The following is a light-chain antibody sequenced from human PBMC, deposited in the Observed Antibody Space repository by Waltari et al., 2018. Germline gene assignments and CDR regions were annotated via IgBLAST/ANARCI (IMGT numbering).Light chain of an antibody. CDR2: AAS. Sequence: AIRMTQSPSSLSASTGDGVTLTCRASQNINSYLAWYQQTSGKAPKPLIFAASTLQTGVPSRFSGSGADTDLTLTISRLQSEDLGTYYCQQYYNYPFTFGGGTKVEL. CDR3: QQYYNYPFT. CDR1: QNINSY. J-gene: IGKJ4*01. V-gene: IGKV1-8*01.